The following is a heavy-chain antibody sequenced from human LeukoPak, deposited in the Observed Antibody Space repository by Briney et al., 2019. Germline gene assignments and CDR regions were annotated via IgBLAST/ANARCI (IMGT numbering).Heavy chain of an antibody. Sequence: SETLSLTCTVSGGSISSYYWSWIRQPAGKGLEWIGRIYTSGSTNYTPSLKSRVTMSVDTSKNQFSLKLSSVTAADTAVYYCAREPYYYDSSGYYYRPLYYFDYWGQGTLVTVSS. CDR3: AREPYYYDSSGYYYRPLYYFDY. CDR1: GGSISSYY. D-gene: IGHD3-22*01. J-gene: IGHJ4*02. CDR2: IYTSGST. V-gene: IGHV4-4*07.